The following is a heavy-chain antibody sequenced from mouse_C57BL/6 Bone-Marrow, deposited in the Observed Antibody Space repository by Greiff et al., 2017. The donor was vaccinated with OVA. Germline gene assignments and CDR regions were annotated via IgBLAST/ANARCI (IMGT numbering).Heavy chain of an antibody. Sequence: EVQVVESGEGLVKPGGSLKLSCAASGFTFSSYAMSWVRQTPEKRLEWVAYISSGGDYIYYADTVKGRFTISRDNARNTLYLQMSSLKSEDTAMYYCTRESAYYSNYNYAMDYWGQGTSVTVSS. D-gene: IGHD2-5*01. J-gene: IGHJ4*01. V-gene: IGHV5-9-1*02. CDR3: TRESAYYSNYNYAMDY. CDR2: ISSGGDYI. CDR1: GFTFSSYA.